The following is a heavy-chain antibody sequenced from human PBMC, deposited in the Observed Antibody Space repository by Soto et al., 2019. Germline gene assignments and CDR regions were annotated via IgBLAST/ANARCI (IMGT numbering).Heavy chain of an antibody. CDR2: IWYDGSNR. CDR1: GFTFRNYA. J-gene: IGHJ4*02. Sequence: ESGGGVVQPGTSLRLSCVTSGFTFRNYAFHWVRQSPGKGLEWVAVIWYDGSNRNYAESVKGRFTISKDNSKSTLYLQMNSLRAEDTAVYYCARDGIEYSGYDIDYWGQGTLVTVSS. CDR3: ARDGIEYSGYDIDY. D-gene: IGHD5-12*01. V-gene: IGHV3-33*01.